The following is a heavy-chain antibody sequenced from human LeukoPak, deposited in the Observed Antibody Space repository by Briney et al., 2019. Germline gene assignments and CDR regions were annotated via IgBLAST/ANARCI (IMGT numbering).Heavy chain of an antibody. Sequence: SETLSLTCTVSGGSISSSSYYWGWIRQPPGKGLEWTGSIYYSGSTYYNPSLKSRVTISVDTSKNQFSLKLSSVTAADTAVYYCAREKGGYNDYWGRGTLVTVSS. CDR1: GGSISSSSYY. CDR3: AREKGGYNDY. J-gene: IGHJ4*02. V-gene: IGHV4-39*07. D-gene: IGHD5-24*01. CDR2: IYYSGST.